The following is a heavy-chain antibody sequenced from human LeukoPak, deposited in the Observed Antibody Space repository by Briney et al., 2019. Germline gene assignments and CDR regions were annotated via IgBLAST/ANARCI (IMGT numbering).Heavy chain of an antibody. CDR1: GGSISSYY. J-gene: IGHJ3*02. CDR3: ARASPTTRDAFDI. D-gene: IGHD4-17*01. Sequence: SETLSLTCTVSGGSISSYYWSWIRQPPGKGLEWIGYIYYSGSTNYNPSLKSRVTISVDTSKNQFSLKLSSVTTADTAVYYCARASPTTRDAFDIWGQGTMVTVSS. CDR2: IYYSGST. V-gene: IGHV4-59*01.